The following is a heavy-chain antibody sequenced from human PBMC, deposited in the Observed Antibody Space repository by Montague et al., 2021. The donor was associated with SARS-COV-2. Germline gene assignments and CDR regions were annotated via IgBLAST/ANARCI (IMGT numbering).Heavy chain of an antibody. CDR3: ARVPVLLWVGERGYWFDA. CDR1: GGSISSYY. Sequence: SETLSLTCTVSGGSISSYYWSWIRQPPGKGLEWIGYIYYSGSTNYNPSLKSRVTISVDTSKNQFSLRMSSVTAADTAVYYCARVPVLLWVGERGYWFDAWGQGTLVTVSS. CDR2: IYYSGST. J-gene: IGHJ5*02. V-gene: IGHV4-59*01. D-gene: IGHD3-10*01.